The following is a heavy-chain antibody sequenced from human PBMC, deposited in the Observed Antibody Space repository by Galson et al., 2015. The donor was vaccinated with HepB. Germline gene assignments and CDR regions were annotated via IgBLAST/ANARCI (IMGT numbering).Heavy chain of an antibody. CDR2: INIGGTKM. CDR1: GFTFSEYS. J-gene: IGHJ4*01. D-gene: IGHD3-10*01. CDR3: ARCNVTDYFGSGTDFHY. Sequence: SLRLSCAASGFTFSEYSMNWVRQAPGKGLEWVTYINIGGTKMYYADFVKGRFTISRDNSKNSLVLQMNSLRAEDTAMYYCARCNVTDYFGSGTDFHYSGHGTLVTASS. V-gene: IGHV3-48*01.